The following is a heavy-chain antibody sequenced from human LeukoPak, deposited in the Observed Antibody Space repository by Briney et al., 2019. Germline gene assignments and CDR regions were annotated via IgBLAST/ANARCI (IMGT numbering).Heavy chain of an antibody. CDR3: ATLPPYSNYEDYFDY. Sequence: PSETLSLTCTVSGGSISSGGYYWSWIRQPPGKGLEWIGYIYYSGSTNYNPSLKSRVTISVDTSKNQFSLKLSSVTAADTAVYYCATLPPYSNYEDYFDYWGQGTLVTVSS. CDR2: IYYSGST. J-gene: IGHJ4*02. D-gene: IGHD4-11*01. CDR1: GGSISSGGYY. V-gene: IGHV4-61*08.